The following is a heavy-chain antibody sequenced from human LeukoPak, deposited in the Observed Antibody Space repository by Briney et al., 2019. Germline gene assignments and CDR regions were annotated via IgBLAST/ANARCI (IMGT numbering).Heavy chain of an antibody. Sequence: GGSLRLSCAASGFTFSSYWMSWVRQAPGKGLEWVANIKQDGSEKYYVDSVKGRFTISRDNAKNSLYLQMNSLRAEDTAVYYCARDVTGWDSSGYYGSDYYYMDVWGKGTTVTVSS. CDR1: GFTFSSYW. CDR2: IKQDGSEK. CDR3: ARDVTGWDSSGYYGSDYYYMDV. J-gene: IGHJ6*03. V-gene: IGHV3-7*01. D-gene: IGHD3-22*01.